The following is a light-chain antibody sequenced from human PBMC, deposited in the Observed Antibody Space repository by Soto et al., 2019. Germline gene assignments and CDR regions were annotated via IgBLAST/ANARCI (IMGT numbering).Light chain of an antibody. CDR2: SIS. CDR3: LLYYGGAQV. CDR1: TGAVTSGYY. J-gene: IGLJ3*02. Sequence: QAVVTQEPSLTVSPGETVTLTCASSTGAVTSGYYPNWFQQKPGQAPRPLIYSISNKHSWTPARFSGSLLGDKAALTLSGVQPEGEGEYFCLLYYGGAQVFGGGTKLTVL. V-gene: IGLV7-43*01.